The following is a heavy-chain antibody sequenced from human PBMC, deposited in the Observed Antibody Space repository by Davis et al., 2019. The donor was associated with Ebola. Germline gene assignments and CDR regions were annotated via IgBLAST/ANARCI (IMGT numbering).Heavy chain of an antibody. J-gene: IGHJ4*02. V-gene: IGHV4-59*12. CDR1: GGSISSYY. D-gene: IGHD2-15*01. CDR3: ARGGQLCYYCFDY. CDR2: IYYSGST. Sequence: MPSETLSLTCTVSGGSISSYYWSWIRQPPGKGLEWIGYIYYSGSTNYNPSLKGRVTISEDGSKNQFSLKLTSVTAADTAVYYCARGGQLCYYCFDYWGQGALVTVSS.